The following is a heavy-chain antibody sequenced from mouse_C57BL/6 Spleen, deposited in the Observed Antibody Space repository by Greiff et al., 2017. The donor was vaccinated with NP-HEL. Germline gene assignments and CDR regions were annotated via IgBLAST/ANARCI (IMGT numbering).Heavy chain of an antibody. CDR3: ARPVSSQGLAY. D-gene: IGHD1-1*01. J-gene: IGHJ3*01. CDR1: GYTFTSYG. CDR2: IYPRSGNT. V-gene: IGHV1-81*01. Sequence: VQLQQSGAELARPGASVKLSCKASGYTFTSYGISWVKQRTGPGLEWIGEIYPRSGNTYYNEKFKGKATLTADKSSSTAYMELRSLTSEDSAVYFCARPVSSQGLAYWGQGTLVTVSA.